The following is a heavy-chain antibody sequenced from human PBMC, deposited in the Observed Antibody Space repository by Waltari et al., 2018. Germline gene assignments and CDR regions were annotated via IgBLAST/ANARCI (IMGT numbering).Heavy chain of an antibody. Sequence: EVRLLQSGAEVKKPGTTLKISCRLSGYTLSNYYIHWIQQAPGKGLQWMGLVDPEDGPTIYAEALQGRISMTADSSTETVYMELTSLTSDDSAVYYCATALGDSISASRPFEIWGQGTVITVSS. CDR2: VDPEDGPT. J-gene: IGHJ3*02. V-gene: IGHV1-69-2*01. CDR1: GYTLSNYY. CDR3: ATALGDSISASRPFEI. D-gene: IGHD3-3*02.